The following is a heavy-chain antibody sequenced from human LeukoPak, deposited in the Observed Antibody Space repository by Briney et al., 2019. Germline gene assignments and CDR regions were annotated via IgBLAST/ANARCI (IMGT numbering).Heavy chain of an antibody. CDR1: GFTFSSYW. V-gene: IGHV3-30-3*01. CDR3: ARIGHGYSFGNAFDF. CDR2: ISHDGSQI. D-gene: IGHD5-18*01. Sequence: PGGSLRLSCAASGFTFSSYWMSWVRQAPGKGLDWVAVISHDGSQIYYADSVKGRFTVSRDNSKNTLSLQMNSLRAEDTAVYFCARIGHGYSFGNAFDFWGQGTMVTVSS. J-gene: IGHJ3*01.